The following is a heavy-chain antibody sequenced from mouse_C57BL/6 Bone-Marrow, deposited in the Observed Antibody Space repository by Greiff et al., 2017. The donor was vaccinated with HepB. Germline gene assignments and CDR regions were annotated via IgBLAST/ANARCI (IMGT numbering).Heavy chain of an antibody. D-gene: IGHD1-1*01. J-gene: IGHJ4*01. V-gene: IGHV7-3*01. CDR2: IRNKANGYTT. CDR3: ARYNDYYGSSPYAMDY. CDR1: GFTFTDYY. Sequence: EVQVVESGGGLVQPGGSLSLSCAASGFTFTDYYMSWVRQPPGKALEWLGFIRNKANGYTTEYSASVKGRFTISRDNSQSILYLQMNALRAEDSATYYCARYNDYYGSSPYAMDYWGQGTSVTVSS.